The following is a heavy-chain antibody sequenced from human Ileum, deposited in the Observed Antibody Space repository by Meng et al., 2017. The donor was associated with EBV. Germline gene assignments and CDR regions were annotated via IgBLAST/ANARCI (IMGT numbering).Heavy chain of an antibody. Sequence: QISMNEVGPTLVNPPPILTLACAFSGFSPSKSGVCVGWIRQPPGKALEWLALIYWDDDKRYSPSLKSRLTITKDTSKNQVVLTMTNMDPVDTATYYCAHESSGTYFDYWGQGTLVTVSS. CDR3: AHESSGTYFDY. V-gene: IGHV2-5*02. CDR1: GFSPSKSGVC. J-gene: IGHJ4*02. CDR2: IYWDDDK. D-gene: IGHD3-22*01.